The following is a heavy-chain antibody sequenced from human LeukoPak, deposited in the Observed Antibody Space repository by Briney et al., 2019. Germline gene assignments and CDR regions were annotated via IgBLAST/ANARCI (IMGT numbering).Heavy chain of an antibody. CDR2: IRYDGSNK. Sequence: PGGSLRLSCAASGFTFSSYGMHWVRQAPGKGLEWVAFIRYDGSNKYYADSVKGRFTISRDNSKNTLYLQMNSLRAEDTAVYYCAKDGLYCSGGSCLYYFDYWGQGTLVTVSS. CDR3: AKDGLYCSGGSCLYYFDY. CDR1: GFTFSSYG. D-gene: IGHD2-15*01. V-gene: IGHV3-30*02. J-gene: IGHJ4*02.